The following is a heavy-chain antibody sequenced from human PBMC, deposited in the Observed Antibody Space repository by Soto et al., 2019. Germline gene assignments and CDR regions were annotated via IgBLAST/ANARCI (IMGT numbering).Heavy chain of an antibody. CDR3: AKDSWYFDL. J-gene: IGHJ4*02. CDR2: IDTSGSST. D-gene: IGHD6-13*01. Sequence: HPGGSLRLSCEASGFIFTSFWMHWVRQVPGKGLVWVSRIDTSGSSTSYADSVKGRFTISRDNAKNTVSLQMNSLRAEDTGVYYCAKDSWYFDLWSQGSLVTVSS. V-gene: IGHV3-74*01. CDR1: GFIFTSFW.